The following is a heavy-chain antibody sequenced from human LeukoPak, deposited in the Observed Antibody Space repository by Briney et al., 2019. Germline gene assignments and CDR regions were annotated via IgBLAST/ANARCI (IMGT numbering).Heavy chain of an antibody. CDR3: ARVVVQLWLPYNWFDP. CDR2: IKQDGSEK. D-gene: IGHD5-18*01. V-gene: IGHV3-7*01. Sequence: PGGSLRLSCAASGFTFSSYWMSWVRQAPGKGLEWVANIKQDGSEKYYVDSVKGRFTISRDNAKHSLYLQMNSLRAEDTAVYYCARVVVQLWLPYNWFDPWGQGTLVTVSS. J-gene: IGHJ5*02. CDR1: GFTFSSYW.